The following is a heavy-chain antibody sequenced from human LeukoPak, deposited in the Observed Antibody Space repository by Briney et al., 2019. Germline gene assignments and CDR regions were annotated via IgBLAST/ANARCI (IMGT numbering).Heavy chain of an antibody. CDR3: ARSVITMVRGVIPYYFDY. Sequence: SVKVSCKASGGTFSSYAISWVRQAPGQGLEWMGGIIPIFGTANYAQKFQGRVTITTDESTSTAYMELSSLRSEDTAVYYCARSVITMVRGVIPYYFDYWRQGTLVTVSS. J-gene: IGHJ4*02. V-gene: IGHV1-69*05. CDR1: GGTFSSYA. D-gene: IGHD3-10*01. CDR2: IIPIFGTA.